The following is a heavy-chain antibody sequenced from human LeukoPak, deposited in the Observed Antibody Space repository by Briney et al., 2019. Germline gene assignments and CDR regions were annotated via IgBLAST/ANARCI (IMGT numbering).Heavy chain of an antibody. V-gene: IGHV3-74*01. CDR1: GFTFSSYS. Sequence: GGSLRLSCAASGFTFSSYSMNWVRQVPGKGLVWVSGINSDGTTTGYADSVKGRFTISRDNAKTSLYLQMNSLRDEDTAVYYCARDPYSGNYGDYYYYYMDVWGKGTTVTISS. CDR2: INSDGTTT. J-gene: IGHJ6*03. CDR3: ARDPYSGNYGDYYYYYMDV. D-gene: IGHD1-26*01.